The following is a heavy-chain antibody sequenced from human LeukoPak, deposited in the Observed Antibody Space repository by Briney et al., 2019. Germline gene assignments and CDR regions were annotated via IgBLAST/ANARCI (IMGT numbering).Heavy chain of an antibody. Sequence: KPSETLSLTCTASGCSISSYYWSWIRQPPGKGLEWIGYIYYSGSTNYNPSLKSRVTISVDTSKNQFSLKLSSVTAADTAVYYCARGGSSSWFFDYWGQGGLVTVCS. D-gene: IGHD6-13*01. J-gene: IGHJ4*02. V-gene: IGHV4-59*01. CDR3: ARGGSSSWFFDY. CDR2: IYYSGST. CDR1: GCSISSYY.